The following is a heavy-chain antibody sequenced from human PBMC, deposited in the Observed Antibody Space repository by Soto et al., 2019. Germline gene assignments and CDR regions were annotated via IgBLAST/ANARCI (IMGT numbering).Heavy chain of an antibody. CDR2: IIAYNGNT. CDR1: GYTFTSYG. Sequence: ASVKVSCKASGYTFTSYGISWVRQAPGQGLEWMGWIIAYNGNTNYAQKLQGRVTMTTDTSTSTAYMELRSLRSDDTAVYYCARDQYYDFWSGYYPHRPNYYYYYGMDVWGQGTTVTVS. V-gene: IGHV1-18*04. J-gene: IGHJ6*02. CDR3: ARDQYYDFWSGYYPHRPNYYYYYGMDV. D-gene: IGHD3-3*01.